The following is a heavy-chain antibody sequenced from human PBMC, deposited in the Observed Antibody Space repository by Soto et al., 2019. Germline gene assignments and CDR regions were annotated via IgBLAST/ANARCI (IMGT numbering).Heavy chain of an antibody. Sequence: SGPTLVNPTETLTLTCTVSGFSLSNARMGVSWIRQPPGKALEWLAHIFSNDEKSYSTSLKSRLTISKDTSKSQVVLTMTNMDPVDTATYYCARILTWIQLWFRHERYYYYMDVWGKGTTVTVSS. CDR2: IFSNDEK. V-gene: IGHV2-26*01. J-gene: IGHJ6*03. D-gene: IGHD5-18*01. CDR1: GFSLSNARMG. CDR3: ARILTWIQLWFRHERYYYYMDV.